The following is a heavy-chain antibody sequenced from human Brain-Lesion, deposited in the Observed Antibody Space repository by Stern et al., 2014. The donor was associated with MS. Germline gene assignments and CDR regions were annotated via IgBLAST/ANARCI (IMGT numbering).Heavy chain of an antibody. J-gene: IGHJ5*02. CDR3: AKDRQYLTYFFDH. V-gene: IGHV3-30*18. Sequence: VQLVQSGGGVVQPGRPLTLPCGASGFTFASCALHWVRQAPGKGLEWVAGVSYDGSNKYYADSVKGRFTISRDNSRNTLYMQMSSLRPEDTAVYYCAKDRQYLTYFFDHWGQGSLVTVSS. CDR2: VSYDGSNK. D-gene: IGHD2/OR15-2a*01. CDR1: GFTFASCA.